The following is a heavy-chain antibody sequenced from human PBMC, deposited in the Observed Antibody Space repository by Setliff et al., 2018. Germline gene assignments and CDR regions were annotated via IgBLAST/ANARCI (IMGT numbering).Heavy chain of an antibody. D-gene: IGHD6-19*01. CDR1: GGSISSYY. Sequence: PSETLSLTCTVSGGSISSYYWSWIRQPPGKGLEWIGYIYYSGSTNYNPSLKSRVTISADTSKNQFSLKLSSVTAADTAVYYCAREQWLDPPGYYYMDVWAKGTTVTVSS. CDR2: IYYSGST. V-gene: IGHV4-59*01. CDR3: AREQWLDPPGYYYMDV. J-gene: IGHJ6*03.